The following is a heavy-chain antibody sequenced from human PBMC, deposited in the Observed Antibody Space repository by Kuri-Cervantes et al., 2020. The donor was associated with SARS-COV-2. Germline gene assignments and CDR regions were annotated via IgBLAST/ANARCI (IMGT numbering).Heavy chain of an antibody. D-gene: IGHD6-19*01. V-gene: IGHV1-18*01. CDR3: AREGPSSGWYSLFVGGLDV. CDR2: INAGNGNT. J-gene: IGHJ6*02. Sequence: ASVKVSCKASGYTFTSYGISWVRQAPGQGLEWMGWINAGNGNTKYSQKFQGRVTITRDTSASTAYMELSSLRSEDTAVYYGAREGPSSGWYSLFVGGLDVWAQGTRAPSP. CDR1: GYTFTSYG.